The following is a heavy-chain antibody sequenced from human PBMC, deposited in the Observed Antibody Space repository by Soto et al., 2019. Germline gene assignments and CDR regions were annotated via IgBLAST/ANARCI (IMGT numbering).Heavy chain of an antibody. CDR3: ARPYCRSTRCYLYYYGMDV. D-gene: IGHD2-2*01. CDR2: ISSDGSHQ. CDR1: GFTFSVSA. Sequence: QVQVVESGGGVVQPGTSLRLSCAASGFTFSVSAIHWVRQAPGKGLEWVAVISSDGSHQYYADSVKGRFTISRDNPKNTLSLQMTRLRAEDTAVYYCARPYCRSTRCYLYYYGMDVWGPGTTVTVSS. J-gene: IGHJ6*02. V-gene: IGHV3-30-3*01.